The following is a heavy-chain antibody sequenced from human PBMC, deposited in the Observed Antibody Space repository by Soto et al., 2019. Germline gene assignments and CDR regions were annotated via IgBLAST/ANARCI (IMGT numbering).Heavy chain of an antibody. CDR2: IWYDGSNK. CDR3: ARDRLRWFGELDRLYYYYYYMDV. J-gene: IGHJ6*03. Sequence: GGSLRLSCAASGFTFSSYGMHWVRQAPGKGLEWVAVIWYDGSNKYYADSVKVRFTISRDNSKNTLYLQMNSLRAEDTAVYYCARDRLRWFGELDRLYYYYYYMDVWGKGTTVTVSS. CDR1: GFTFSSYG. D-gene: IGHD3-10*01. V-gene: IGHV3-33*01.